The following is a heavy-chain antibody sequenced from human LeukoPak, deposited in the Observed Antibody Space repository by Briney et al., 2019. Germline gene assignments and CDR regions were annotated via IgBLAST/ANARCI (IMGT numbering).Heavy chain of an antibody. V-gene: IGHV3-23*01. D-gene: IGHD6-19*01. Sequence: GGSLRLSCAASGFTFSSYAMNWVRQAPGKGLEWVSAISGSGSSTYYADSVKGRFTISRDNSKNTLYLHMNSLRAEDTAVYFCAKEYSSGWYDWGQGTLVTVSS. CDR2: ISGSGSST. CDR1: GFTFSSYA. CDR3: AKEYSSGWYD. J-gene: IGHJ4*02.